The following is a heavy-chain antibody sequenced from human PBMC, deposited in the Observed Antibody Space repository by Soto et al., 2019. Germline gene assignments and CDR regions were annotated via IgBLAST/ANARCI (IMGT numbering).Heavy chain of an antibody. CDR2: INPNSGGT. CDR1: GYTFTGYY. D-gene: IGHD2-15*01. J-gene: IGHJ4*02. V-gene: IGHV1-2*04. CDR3: ARSYCSGGSCYHVDY. Sequence: ASVKVSSKASGYTFTGYYMHCVRQAPGQGLEWMGWINPNSGGTNYAQKFQGWVTMTRDTSISTAYMELSRLRSDDTAVYYCARSYCSGGSCYHVDYWGQGTLVTVSS.